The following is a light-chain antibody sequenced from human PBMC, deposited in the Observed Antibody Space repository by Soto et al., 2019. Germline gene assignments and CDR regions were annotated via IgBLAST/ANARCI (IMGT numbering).Light chain of an antibody. J-gene: IGLJ3*02. CDR2: EVS. CDR1: NSDIGGYNY. Sequence: QAVVTQPASVSGSPGQSITISCTGTNSDIGGYNYVSWYQQHPGKAPKLMIYEVSDRPSGVSSRFSASTSGNTASLTISGLQTEDEADYYCSSYTSSSTWVFGGGTQLTVL. CDR3: SSYTSSSTWV. V-gene: IGLV2-14*01.